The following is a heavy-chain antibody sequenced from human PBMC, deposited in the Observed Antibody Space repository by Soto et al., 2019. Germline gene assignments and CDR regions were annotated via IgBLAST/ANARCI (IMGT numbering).Heavy chain of an antibody. CDR2: FYSGGSI. V-gene: IGHV4-31*03. Sequence: PAETLSLTCSVSGYSITAGGYYCIWIGQHPGKGLELIGSFYSGGSIIYNPSLKSRVSISGDTSRNQFSMTLTSVTAADTALYYCARMYSSGSGWFHPWGQGTLVTVSS. CDR3: ARMYSSGSGWFHP. CDR1: GYSITAGGYY. J-gene: IGHJ5*02. D-gene: IGHD3-22*01.